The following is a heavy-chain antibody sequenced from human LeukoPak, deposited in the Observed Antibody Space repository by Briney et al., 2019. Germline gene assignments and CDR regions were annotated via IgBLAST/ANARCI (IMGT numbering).Heavy chain of an antibody. Sequence: GASVKVSCRASGNTFTAYYIHWVRQAPGQGLEWMGWINPNNGYTSLPQRFQGRVTMTRDTSIITAYMELSSLTSDDTGMYYCARGPTLGLDIWGQGTMVTVSS. CDR1: GNTFTAYY. V-gene: IGHV1-2*02. J-gene: IGHJ3*02. CDR3: ARGPTLGLDI. CDR2: INPNNGYT.